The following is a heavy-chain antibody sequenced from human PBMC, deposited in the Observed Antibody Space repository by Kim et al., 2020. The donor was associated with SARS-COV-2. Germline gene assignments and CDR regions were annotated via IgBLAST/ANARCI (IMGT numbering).Heavy chain of an antibody. D-gene: IGHD4-17*01. CDR3: AGDLDYGGYSNFEY. J-gene: IGHJ4*02. Sequence: ADSVKGRFTISRDNAKNTLYLQMNSLRVEETAVYYCAGDLDYGGYSNFEYWGQGTQVTVSS. V-gene: IGHV3-74*01.